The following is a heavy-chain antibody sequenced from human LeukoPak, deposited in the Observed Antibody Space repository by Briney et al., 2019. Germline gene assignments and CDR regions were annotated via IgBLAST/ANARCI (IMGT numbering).Heavy chain of an antibody. V-gene: IGHV3-33*08. D-gene: IGHD7-27*01. CDR1: GFTFSSYG. CDR3: ASELGPQYYYYYYGMDV. J-gene: IGHJ6*02. CDR2: IWYDGSNK. Sequence: PGGSLRLSCAASGFTFSSYGMHWVRQAPGKGLEWVAVIWYDGSNKYYADSVKGRFTISRDNSKNTLYLQMNSLRAEDTAVYYCASELGPQYYYYYYGMDVWGQGTTVTVSS.